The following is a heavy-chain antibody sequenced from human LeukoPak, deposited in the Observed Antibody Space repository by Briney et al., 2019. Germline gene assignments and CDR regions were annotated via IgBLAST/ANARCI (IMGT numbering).Heavy chain of an antibody. D-gene: IGHD6-13*01. CDR3: ARVQQQLVVQH. Sequence: SETLSLTCAVSGGSISSSNWWSWVRQPPGKGLEWIGYIYYSGSTYYNPSLKSRVTISVDTSKNQFSLKLSSVTAADTAVYYCARVQQQLVVQHWGQGTLVTVSS. CDR2: IYYSGST. V-gene: IGHV4-4*02. CDR1: GGSISSSNW. J-gene: IGHJ1*01.